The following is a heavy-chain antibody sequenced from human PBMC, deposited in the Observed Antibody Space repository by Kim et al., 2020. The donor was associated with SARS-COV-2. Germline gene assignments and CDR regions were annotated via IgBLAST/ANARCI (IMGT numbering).Heavy chain of an antibody. J-gene: IGHJ4*02. D-gene: IGHD2-2*01. Sequence: SETLSLTCSVSGGSIRSGGKFWTWIRQHPAKGLEWIGYISYSGNPHYSPSLRSRVSISLQTSENQFPLELTSVTAADTAVYYCARGQPLDYWGQGILVTVSS. CDR3: ARGQPLDY. CDR1: GGSIRSGGKF. CDR2: ISYSGNP. V-gene: IGHV4-31*03.